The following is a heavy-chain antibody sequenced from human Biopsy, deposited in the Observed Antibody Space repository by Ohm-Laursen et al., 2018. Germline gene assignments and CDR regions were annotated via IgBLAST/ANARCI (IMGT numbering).Heavy chain of an antibody. Sequence: GSLRLSCAAPEFTFSGYSMNWVRQAPGRGLAWVSYINVYSNKKYYADSVKGRFIVSRDNDKNSLYLQMNSLRAEDTAVYHCARSPGRDRMDVWGQGTTVIVSS. J-gene: IGHJ6*02. CDR3: ARSPGRDRMDV. CDR2: INVYSNKK. D-gene: IGHD1-26*01. V-gene: IGHV3-48*04. CDR1: EFTFSGYS.